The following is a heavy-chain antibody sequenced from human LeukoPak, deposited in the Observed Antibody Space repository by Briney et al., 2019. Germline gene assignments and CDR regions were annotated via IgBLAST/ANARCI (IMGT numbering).Heavy chain of an antibody. CDR1: GGSISSSSYY. CDR3: ALIAAAGTLFY. V-gene: IGHV4-39*07. J-gene: IGHJ4*02. CDR2: IYYSGST. D-gene: IGHD6-13*01. Sequence: SETLSLTCTVSGGSISSSSYYWGWIRQPPGKGLEWIGSIYYSGSTYYNPSLKSRVTISVDTSKNQFSLKLSSVTAADTAVYYCALIAAAGTLFYWGQGTLVTVSS.